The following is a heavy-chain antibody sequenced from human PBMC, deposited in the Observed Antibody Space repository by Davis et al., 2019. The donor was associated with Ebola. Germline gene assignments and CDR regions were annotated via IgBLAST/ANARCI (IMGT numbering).Heavy chain of an antibody. CDR1: GGSFSGYY. CDR3: ARQGGRLRYFDWLPRGFDY. CDR2: IYYSGST. D-gene: IGHD3-9*01. V-gene: IGHV4-34*01. J-gene: IGHJ4*02. Sequence: SETLSLTCAVYGGSFSGYYWSWIRQPPGKGLEWIGSIYYSGSTYYNPSLKSRVTISVDTSKNQFSLKLSSVTAADTAVYYCARQGGRLRYFDWLPRGFDYWGQGTLVTVSS.